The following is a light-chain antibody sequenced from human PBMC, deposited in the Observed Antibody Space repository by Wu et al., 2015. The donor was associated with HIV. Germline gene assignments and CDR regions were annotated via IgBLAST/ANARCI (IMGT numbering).Light chain of an antibody. Sequence: DIQMTQSPSTLSASVGDRVTITCRASQTINSWMAWYQQKPGRAPKLLIYSASNLQTGVPSRFSGSGSGTEFTLTISSLRPDDFATYFCQQYNSYPLTFGQGTKVEIK. J-gene: IGKJ1*01. CDR3: QQYNSYPLT. CDR2: SAS. V-gene: IGKV1-5*03. CDR1: QTINSW.